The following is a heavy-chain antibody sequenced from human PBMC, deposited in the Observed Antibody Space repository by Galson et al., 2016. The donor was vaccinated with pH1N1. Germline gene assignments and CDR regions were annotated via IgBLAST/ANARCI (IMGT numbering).Heavy chain of an antibody. Sequence: LRLSCAASGFTFSSHWMSWVRQAPGKGLEWVAHIKQDGSEKYYVDSVKGRFTISRDNARDSLYLQMNSLRAEATAVYYCARFNDGAWGQGTLVTVSS. CDR1: GFTFSSHW. CDR3: ARFNDGA. D-gene: IGHD5-24*01. V-gene: IGHV3-7*01. J-gene: IGHJ4*02. CDR2: IKQDGSEK.